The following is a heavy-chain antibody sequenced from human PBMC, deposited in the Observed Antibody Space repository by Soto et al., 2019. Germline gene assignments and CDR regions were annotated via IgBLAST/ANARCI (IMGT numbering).Heavy chain of an antibody. CDR3: AREALVVVPAASAYYYMDV. D-gene: IGHD2-2*01. V-gene: IGHV1-18*01. CDR1: GYTFTSYG. J-gene: IGHJ6*03. CDR2: ISAYNGNT. Sequence: VSVKVSCKASGYTFTSYGISWVRQAPGQGLEWMGWISAYNGNTNYAQKLQGRVTMTTDTSTSTAYMELRSLRSDDTAVYYCAREALVVVPAASAYYYMDVWGKGTTVTSP.